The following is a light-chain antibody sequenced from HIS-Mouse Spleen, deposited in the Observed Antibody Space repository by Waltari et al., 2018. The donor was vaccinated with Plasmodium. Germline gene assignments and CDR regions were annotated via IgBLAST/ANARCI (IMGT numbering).Light chain of an antibody. Sequence: DIQMTQSPSSLSASVGDRVTITCQASQDISNYLNWYQQKPGKAPKLLIYDASNLETGVPSRFSGSGSGTDLTFTISSLQPEDIATYYCQQYDNLPPAVTFGPGTKVDIK. CDR1: QDISNY. CDR3: QQYDNLPPAVT. CDR2: DAS. J-gene: IGKJ3*01. V-gene: IGKV1-33*01.